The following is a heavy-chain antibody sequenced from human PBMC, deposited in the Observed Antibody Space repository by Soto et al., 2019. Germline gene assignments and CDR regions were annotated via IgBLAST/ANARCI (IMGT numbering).Heavy chain of an antibody. CDR1: GFSFSSYA. CDR2: ISARGGSS. CDR3: AKGSIEYSASVDN. V-gene: IGHV3-23*01. D-gene: IGHD4-4*01. Sequence: DVQLLESGGGLVQPGGSLRLSCAASGFSFSSYAMVWVRQAPGKGLEWVSVISARGGSSYFADSVKGLFTISRDNSKNVLSWEMNSLIAEDTAIYFCAKGSIEYSASVDNWGQGTLVLVSP. J-gene: IGHJ4*02.